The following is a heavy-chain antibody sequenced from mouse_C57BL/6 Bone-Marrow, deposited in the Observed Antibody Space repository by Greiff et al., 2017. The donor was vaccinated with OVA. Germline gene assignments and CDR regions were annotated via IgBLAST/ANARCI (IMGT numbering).Heavy chain of an antibody. CDR1: GYTFTSYW. D-gene: IGHD2-4*01. V-gene: IGHV1-50*01. J-gene: IGHJ3*01. CDR3: APIYYDYSAWFAY. CDR2: IDPSDSYT. Sequence: QVQLQQSGAELVKPGASVKLSCKASGYTFTSYWMQWVKQRPGQGLEWIGEIDPSDSYTNYNQKFKGKATLTVDTSSSTAYMQLSSLTSEDSAVDYCAPIYYDYSAWFAYWGQGTLVTVSA.